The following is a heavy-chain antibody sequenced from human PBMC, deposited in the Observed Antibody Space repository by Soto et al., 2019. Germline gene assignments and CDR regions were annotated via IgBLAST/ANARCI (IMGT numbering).Heavy chain of an antibody. Sequence: HPGGSLRLSCAASGFTFSSYAMSWVRQAPGKGLEWVSAISGSGGSTYYADSVKGRFTISRDNSKNTLYLQMNSLRAEDTAVYYCAKDGPVRYCSSTSCYPEAYYFDYWGQGTLVTVSS. CDR2: ISGSGGST. D-gene: IGHD2-2*01. V-gene: IGHV3-23*01. J-gene: IGHJ4*02. CDR3: AKDGPVRYCSSTSCYPEAYYFDY. CDR1: GFTFSSYA.